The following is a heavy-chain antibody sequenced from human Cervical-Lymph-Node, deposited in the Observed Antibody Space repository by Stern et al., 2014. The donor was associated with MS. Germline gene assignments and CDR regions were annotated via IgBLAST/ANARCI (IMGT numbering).Heavy chain of an antibody. CDR1: GGSISSSYY. CDR2: IDDTGRT. J-gene: IGHJ4*02. CDR3: VRQVTVRSRFDY. D-gene: IGHD4-11*01. V-gene: IGHV4-39*01. Sequence: QVQLQESGPGLVKPSETLSRTCTVSGGSISSSYYWGWIRQSSGKGLEWIGSIDDTGRTFYNPSLKSRVTISVDTYKNQFSLTLSSVTAADTAVYYCVRQVTVRSRFDYWGQGTLVTVSS.